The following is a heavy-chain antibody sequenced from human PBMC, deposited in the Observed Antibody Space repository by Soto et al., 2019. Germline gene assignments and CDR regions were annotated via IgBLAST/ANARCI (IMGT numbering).Heavy chain of an antibody. D-gene: IGHD6-6*01. Sequence: ESLSLTCTVSGGSVSSGSYYWSWIRQPPGKGLEWIGYIYYSGSTNYNPSLKSRVTISVDTSKNQFSLKLSSVTAADTAVYYCARVGSISHALDYWGQGTLVTVYS. J-gene: IGHJ4*02. V-gene: IGHV4-61*01. CDR1: GGSVSSGSYY. CDR3: ARVGSISHALDY. CDR2: IYYSGST.